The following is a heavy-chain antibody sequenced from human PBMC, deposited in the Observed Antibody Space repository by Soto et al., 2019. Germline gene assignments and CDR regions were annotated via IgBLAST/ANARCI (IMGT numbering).Heavy chain of an antibody. Sequence: QIQLVQSAAEVKKPGASVKVSCKTSGYTFVSYGISWVRQAPGQGLEWMGWISPYNGNTNFAQRFRGRVTLTTDTSTDIVYMDLASLKSDDTAVYYCARDQNFFDSSGYYDHWGQGTLITVSS. D-gene: IGHD3-22*01. J-gene: IGHJ5*02. CDR2: ISPYNGNT. CDR3: ARDQNFFDSSGYYDH. V-gene: IGHV1-18*04. CDR1: GYTFVSYG.